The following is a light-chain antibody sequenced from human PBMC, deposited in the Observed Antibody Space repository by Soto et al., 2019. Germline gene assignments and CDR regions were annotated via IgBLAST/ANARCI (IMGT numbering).Light chain of an antibody. Sequence: EIVLTQSPATLSLSPGQRATLSCRASLTIYTHLSWFQQKPGQVPRLLIYETSTRATGIPARFSGSGSGTDFTLTISSLEPGDFGVYYCQQRLDWPITFGGGTKVEIK. V-gene: IGKV3-11*01. CDR3: QQRLDWPIT. CDR2: ETS. J-gene: IGKJ4*01. CDR1: LTIYTH.